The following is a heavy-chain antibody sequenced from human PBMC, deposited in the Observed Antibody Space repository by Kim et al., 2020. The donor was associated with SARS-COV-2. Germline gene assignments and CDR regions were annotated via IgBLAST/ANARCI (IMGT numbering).Heavy chain of an antibody. J-gene: IGHJ6*02. V-gene: IGHV4-39*01. CDR3: ARPYCSSTSCYEGYYYGMDV. D-gene: IGHD2-2*01. CDR2: IYYSGST. Sequence: SETLSLTCTVSGGSISSSSYYWGWIRQPPGKGLEWIGSIYYSGSTYYNPSLKSRVTISVDTSKNQFSLKLSSVTAADTAVYYCARPYCSSTSCYEGYYYGMDVWGQGTTVTVSS. CDR1: GGSISSSSYY.